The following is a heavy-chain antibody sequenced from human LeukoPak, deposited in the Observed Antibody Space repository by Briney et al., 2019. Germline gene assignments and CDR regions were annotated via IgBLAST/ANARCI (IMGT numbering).Heavy chain of an antibody. D-gene: IGHD6-13*01. J-gene: IGHJ1*01. CDR2: ISGSGGST. Sequence: GGSLRLSCAASGFTFSSYAMSWVRQAPGKGLEWVSAISGSGGSTYYADSVKGRFTISRDNSKNTLYLQMNSLRAEDTAVYYCAKEAVRSGIAVAGTRYFQHWGQGTLVTVSS. CDR3: AKEAVRSGIAVAGTRYFQH. V-gene: IGHV3-23*01. CDR1: GFTFSSYA.